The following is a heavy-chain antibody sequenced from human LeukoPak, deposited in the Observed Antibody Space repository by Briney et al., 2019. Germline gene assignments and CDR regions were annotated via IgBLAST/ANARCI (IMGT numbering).Heavy chain of an antibody. CDR2: ISGSGGSR. J-gene: IGHJ3*02. V-gene: IGHV3-23*01. D-gene: IGHD2-21*01. Sequence: GGSLRLSCAASGFTFSTYGMSWVRQAPGKGLEWVSGISGSGGSRFYTDSVKGRFTISRDNSKNTLYLQMNSLRAEDTAVYYCAKDLPVIGGPPKLGFDIWGQGTMVTVSS. CDR1: GFTFSTYG. CDR3: AKDLPVIGGPPKLGFDI.